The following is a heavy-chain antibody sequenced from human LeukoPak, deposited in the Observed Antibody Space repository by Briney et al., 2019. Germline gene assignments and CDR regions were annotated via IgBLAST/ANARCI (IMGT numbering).Heavy chain of an antibody. CDR3: ARGRYYFDY. CDR1: GGSISSSSYY. Sequence: NPSETLSLTCTVSGGSISSSSYYWAWIRQPPGKGLEWIGSIYYSGSTYYNPSLKSRVTISVDTSKNQFSLKLSSVTAADTAVYYCARGRYYFDYWGQGTLVTVSS. CDR2: IYYSGST. V-gene: IGHV4-39*07. J-gene: IGHJ4*02.